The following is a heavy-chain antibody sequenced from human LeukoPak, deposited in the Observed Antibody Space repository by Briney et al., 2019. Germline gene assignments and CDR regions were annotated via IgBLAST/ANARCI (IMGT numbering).Heavy chain of an antibody. CDR2: INSDGSSK. V-gene: IGHV3-74*01. D-gene: IGHD3-22*01. Sequence: GGSLRLSCAASGFTFSNYWVHWVRQAPGKGLVWVSRINSDGSSKDYADSVKGRFTISRDNAKNTLYLQMNSLRVEDTAVFYCAMGHYDSSGYAHFDHWGQGTLVTVSS. CDR3: AMGHYDSSGYAHFDH. CDR1: GFTFSNYW. J-gene: IGHJ4*02.